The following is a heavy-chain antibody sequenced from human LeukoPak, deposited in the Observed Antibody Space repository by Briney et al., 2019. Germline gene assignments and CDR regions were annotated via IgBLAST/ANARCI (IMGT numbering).Heavy chain of an antibody. CDR2: IKEDGSML. CDR1: GFTFSSFW. CDR3: ARVVTWFDP. J-gene: IGHJ5*02. Sequence: GGSLRLSCAASGFTFSSFWMSWVRHAPGKGLEWVAHIKEDGSMLSYVDSVKGRFTISRDNAKNSVYLQMNSLRAEDTAVYYCARVVTWFDPWGQGSLVTVSS. V-gene: IGHV3-7*04.